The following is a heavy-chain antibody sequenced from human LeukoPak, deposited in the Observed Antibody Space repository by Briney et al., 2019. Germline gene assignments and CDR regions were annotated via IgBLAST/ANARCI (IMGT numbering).Heavy chain of an antibody. V-gene: IGHV3-23*01. CDR3: ARASWILNADAVW. CDR2: IRGNGDT. J-gene: IGHJ4*02. D-gene: IGHD3-9*01. CDR1: GFSFSSNA. Sequence: PGGSLRLSCAASGFSFSSNAMSWVRQAPARGLEWVSSIRGNGDTFYADSVKGRFTLSRDDSRNTVYLHLNNLRVEDSAVYYCARASWILNADAVWWGQGTLVTVSS.